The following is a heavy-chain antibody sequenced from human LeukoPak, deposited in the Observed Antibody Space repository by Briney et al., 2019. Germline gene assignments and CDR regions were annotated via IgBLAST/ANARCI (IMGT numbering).Heavy chain of an antibody. CDR1: GFTVSSNY. CDR3: ARAKPKNMVRGLIMRRESRYYFDY. D-gene: IGHD3-10*01. J-gene: IGHJ4*02. CDR2: IYSGGST. Sequence: GGSLRLSCAASGFTVSSNYMSWVRQAPGKGLEWVSIIYSGGSTYYADSVKGRFTISRDNSKSTLYIQMNSLRAEDTAVYYCARAKPKNMVRGLIMRRESRYYFDYWGQGTLVTVSS. V-gene: IGHV3-53*01.